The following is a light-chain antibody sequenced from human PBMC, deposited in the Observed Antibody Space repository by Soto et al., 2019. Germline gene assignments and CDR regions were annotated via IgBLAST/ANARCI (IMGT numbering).Light chain of an antibody. J-gene: IGLJ3*02. CDR3: ETWDSNTRV. Sequence: QSVLTQPRSVSGSPGQSVTISCTGTNSDVGTYNYVSWYQQHPGKAPKLIIYDVTKRPSGVPDRFSGSKSGNTASLIISGLQSEDEADYYCETWDSNTRVFGGGTQLTVL. CDR2: DVT. V-gene: IGLV2-11*01. CDR1: NSDVGTYNY.